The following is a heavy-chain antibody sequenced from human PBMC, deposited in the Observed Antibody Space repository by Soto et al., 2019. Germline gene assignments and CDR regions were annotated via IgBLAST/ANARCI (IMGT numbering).Heavy chain of an antibody. J-gene: IGHJ4*02. Sequence: SETLSLTCTVSGGAISSYYWSWIRQPPGKGLEWIGYIHYSGSTNYNPSLKSRVTISVDTSKNQFSLKLSSVTAADTAVYYCARGSSWQDYWGQGTLVTVSS. CDR1: GGAISSYY. D-gene: IGHD6-13*01. CDR3: ARGSSWQDY. CDR2: IHYSGST. V-gene: IGHV4-59*01.